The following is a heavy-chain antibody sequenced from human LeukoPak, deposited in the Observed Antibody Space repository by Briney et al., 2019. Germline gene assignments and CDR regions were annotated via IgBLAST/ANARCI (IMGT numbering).Heavy chain of an antibody. CDR2: FDPEDGET. D-gene: IGHD1-7*01. Sequence: ASVKVSCKVSGYTLTELSMHWVRQAPGKGLEWMGGFDPEDGETIYAQKFQGRVTMTEDTSTDTAYMELGSLRSEDTAVYYCARAPPLYITGTSGTFDYWGQGTLVTVSS. CDR3: ARAPPLYITGTSGTFDY. J-gene: IGHJ4*02. CDR1: GYTLTELS. V-gene: IGHV1-24*01.